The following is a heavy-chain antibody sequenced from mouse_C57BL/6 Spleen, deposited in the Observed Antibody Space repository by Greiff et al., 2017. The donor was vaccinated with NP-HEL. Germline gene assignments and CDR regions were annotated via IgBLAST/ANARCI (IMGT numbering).Heavy chain of an antibody. V-gene: IGHV1-15*01. J-gene: IGHJ2*01. CDR3: TPVITTVAFDY. CDR1: GYTFTDYE. D-gene: IGHD1-1*01. CDR2: IDPETGGT. Sequence: VQLQQSGAELVRPGASVTLSCKASGYTFTDYEMHWVKQTPVHGLEWIGAIDPETGGTAYNQKFKGKAILTADKSSSTAYMELRSLTSEDSAVYYCTPVITTVAFDYWGQGTTLTVSS.